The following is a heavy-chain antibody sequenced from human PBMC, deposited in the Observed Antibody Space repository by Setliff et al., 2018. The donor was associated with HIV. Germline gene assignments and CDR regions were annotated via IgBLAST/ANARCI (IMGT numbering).Heavy chain of an antibody. CDR2: IYTSGNT. CDR1: GGSISSGSFY. Sequence: SETLSLTCTVSGGSISSGSFYWSWIRQPAGKGLEWIGHIYTSGNTDYNPSLQSRVTMSIDMSNNHFSLRLDSVTAADTAVYYCARGVGVQGTWGQGILVTAPQ. CDR3: ARGVGVQGT. J-gene: IGHJ5*02. V-gene: IGHV4-61*09. D-gene: IGHD1-26*01.